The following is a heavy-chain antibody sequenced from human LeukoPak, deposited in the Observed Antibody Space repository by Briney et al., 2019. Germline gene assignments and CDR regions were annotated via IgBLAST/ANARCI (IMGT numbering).Heavy chain of an antibody. CDR2: IIPIFGTA. V-gene: IGHV1-69*01. CDR3: ARSADIVGATYGY. J-gene: IGHJ4*02. Sequence: GGSLRLSCAASGFTFSSYAISWVRQAPGQGLEWMGGIIPIFGTANYAQKFQGRVTITADESTSTAYMELSSLRSEDTAVYYCARSADIVGATYGYWGQGTLVTVSS. CDR1: GFTFSSYA. D-gene: IGHD1-26*01.